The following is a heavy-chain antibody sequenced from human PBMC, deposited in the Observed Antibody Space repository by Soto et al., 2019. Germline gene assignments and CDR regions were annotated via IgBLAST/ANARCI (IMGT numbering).Heavy chain of an antibody. CDR2: INHSGST. Sequence: SETLSLTCAVYGGSFSGYYWSWIRQPPGKGLEWIGEINHSGSTNYNPSLKSRVTISVDTSKNQFSLKLSSVTAADTAVYYCARVGWHGGSSWYLRYWGQGTLVTVSS. CDR3: ARVGWHGGSSWYLRY. V-gene: IGHV4-34*01. J-gene: IGHJ4*02. CDR1: GGSFSGYY. D-gene: IGHD6-13*01.